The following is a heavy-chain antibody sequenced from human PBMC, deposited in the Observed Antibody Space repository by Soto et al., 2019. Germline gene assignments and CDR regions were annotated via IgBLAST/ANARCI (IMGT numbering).Heavy chain of an antibody. CDR1: GFTFSSYW. J-gene: IGHJ6*03. Sequence: GGSLRLSCAASGFTFSSYWMHWVRQAPGKGLVWVSRINSDGSSTSYADSVKGRFTISRDNAKNTMYLQMNSLRAEDTAVYYCARGRSLVVPAASPGGRYYYYYYMDVWGKGTTVTVSS. CDR3: ARGRSLVVPAASPGGRYYYYYYMDV. V-gene: IGHV3-74*01. CDR2: INSDGSST. D-gene: IGHD2-2*01.